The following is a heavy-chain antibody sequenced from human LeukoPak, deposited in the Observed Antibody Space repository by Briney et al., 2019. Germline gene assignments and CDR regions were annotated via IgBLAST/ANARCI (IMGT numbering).Heavy chain of an antibody. Sequence: GASVKISCKASGYPFINYYIHWVRQAPGQGLEWMGWINPNSGGTNYAQKFQGWVTMTRDTSISTAYMELSRLRSDDTAVYYCASDDAFDIWGQGTMVTVSS. CDR3: ASDDAFDI. CDR1: GYPFINYY. J-gene: IGHJ3*02. V-gene: IGHV1-2*04. CDR2: INPNSGGT.